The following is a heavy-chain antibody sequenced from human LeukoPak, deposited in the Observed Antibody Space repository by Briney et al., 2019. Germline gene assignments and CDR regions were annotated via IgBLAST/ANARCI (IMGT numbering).Heavy chain of an antibody. CDR1: GFTFSNYW. J-gene: IGHJ4*02. CDR3: ARDPHYFDTSGSDYFDY. D-gene: IGHD3-22*01. CDR2: IKTDGSST. Sequence: GGSLRLSCAASGFTFSNYWMHWVRQAPGKGLVWVSRIKTDGSSTSYADSVKGRFTISRDNAKNTVYLQMNSLRAEDTAVYYCARDPHYFDTSGSDYFDYWGRGTLVTVSS. V-gene: IGHV3-74*01.